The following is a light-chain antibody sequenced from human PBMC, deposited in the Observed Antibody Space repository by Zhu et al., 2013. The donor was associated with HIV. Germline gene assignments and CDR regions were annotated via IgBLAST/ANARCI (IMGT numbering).Light chain of an antibody. CDR1: SLRSYY. CDR3: NSRDSSGNQV. V-gene: IGLV3-19*01. Sequence: ALGQTVRITCQGDSLRSYYASWYQQKPGQAPVLVIYGKNNRPSGIPDRFSGSSSGNTASLTITGAQAEDEADYYCNSRDSSGNQVFGGGTKLTVL. CDR2: GKN. J-gene: IGLJ2*01.